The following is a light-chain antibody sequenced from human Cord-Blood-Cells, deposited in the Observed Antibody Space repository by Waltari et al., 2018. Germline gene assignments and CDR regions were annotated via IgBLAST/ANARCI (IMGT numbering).Light chain of an antibody. CDR3: PQSYSTPLT. J-gene: IGKJ4*01. CDR2: AAS. Sequence: DIQMTQSPSSLSASVGDRVTITRRASQSISSYLNWYQQKPGNAPKLLIYAASSLQRGVPSRFSGRGSGTDFTLTISSLQPEDFATYYCPQSYSTPLTFGGGTKVEIK. CDR1: QSISSY. V-gene: IGKV1-39*01.